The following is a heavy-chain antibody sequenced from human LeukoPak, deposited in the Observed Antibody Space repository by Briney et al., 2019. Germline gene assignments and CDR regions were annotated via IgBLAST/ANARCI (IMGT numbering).Heavy chain of an antibody. D-gene: IGHD3-10*01. CDR2: IYHSGST. CDR3: ARLGTLWFGDYYYGMDV. V-gene: IGHV4-30-2*01. J-gene: IGHJ6*02. Sequence: SQTLSLTCTASGGSISSGGYYWSWIRQPPGKGLEWIGYIYHSGSTYYNPSLKSRVTISVDTSKNQFSLKLSSVTAADTAVYYCARLGTLWFGDYYYGMDVWGQGTTVTVPS. CDR1: GGSISSGGYY.